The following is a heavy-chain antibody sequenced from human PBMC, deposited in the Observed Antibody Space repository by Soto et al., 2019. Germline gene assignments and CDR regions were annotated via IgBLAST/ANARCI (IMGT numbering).Heavy chain of an antibody. CDR2: ISGSGGST. CDR1: GFTFSSYA. V-gene: IGHV3-23*01. J-gene: IGHJ4*02. D-gene: IGHD4-17*01. CDR3: AKDDYGTPNFEY. Sequence: GGSLRLSCAASGFTFSSYAMIWVRQAPGKGLEWVSAISGSGGSTYYADSVKGRFTISRDNSKNTLYLQMNSLRAEDTAVYYCAKDDYGTPNFEYWGQGTLVTLSS.